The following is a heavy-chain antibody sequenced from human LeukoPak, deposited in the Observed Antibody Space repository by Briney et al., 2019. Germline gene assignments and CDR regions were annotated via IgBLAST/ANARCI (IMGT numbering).Heavy chain of an antibody. V-gene: IGHV3-48*03. CDR1: GFTFSSYE. D-gene: IGHD3-9*01. CDR3: ASYSGYDILSVFPPPGYFDY. J-gene: IGHJ4*02. CDR2: ISSSGSTI. Sequence: PGGSLRLSCAASGFTFSSYEMNWVRQAPGKGLEWVSYISSSGSTIYYADSVKGRFTISRDNAKNSLYLQMNSLRAEDTAVYYCASYSGYDILSVFPPPGYFDYWGQGTLVTVSS.